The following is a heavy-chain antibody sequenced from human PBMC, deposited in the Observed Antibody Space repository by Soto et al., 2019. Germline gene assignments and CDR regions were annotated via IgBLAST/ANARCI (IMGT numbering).Heavy chain of an antibody. J-gene: IGHJ6*02. V-gene: IGHV4-34*01. CDR1: GGSFSGYY. D-gene: IGHD3-10*01. CDR3: ARGSHTYYYGSGSYYRKYYYYGMDV. Sequence: SETLSLTCAVYGGSFSGYYWSWIRQPPGRGLEWIGEINHSGSTNYNPSLKSRVTISVDTSKNQFSLKLSSVTAADTAVYYCARGSHTYYYGSGSYYRKYYYYGMDVWGQGTTVTVSS. CDR2: INHSGST.